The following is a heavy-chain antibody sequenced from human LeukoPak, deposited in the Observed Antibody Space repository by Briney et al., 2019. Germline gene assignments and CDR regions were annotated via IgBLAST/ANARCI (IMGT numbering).Heavy chain of an antibody. CDR1: GFTFRSYA. V-gene: IGHV3-30*01. J-gene: IGHJ4*02. CDR3: ARDGSWLNFFDY. Sequence: GGSLRLSCAASGFTFRSYAMRWVRQAPGKGREWGAVISDDGRNKYFADSVKGRFAICRDNSKNTLYLQMNSLRAEDTAVYYCARDGSWLNFFDYWGQGTLVTVSS. CDR2: ISDDGRNK. D-gene: IGHD5-12*01.